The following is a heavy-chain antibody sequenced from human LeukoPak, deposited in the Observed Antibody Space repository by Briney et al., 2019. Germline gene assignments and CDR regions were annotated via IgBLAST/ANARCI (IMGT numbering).Heavy chain of an antibody. CDR2: ISGNGVGT. CDR3: AKVRTYFYHGLDV. Sequence: GGSLRLSCAASGFAFRSYGMSWVRQAPGKGLEWVSAISGNGVGTYYADSVKGRFTISRDNSKNTLYLQMNNLRAEDTAVYYCAKVRTYFYHGLDVWGQGTTVTVSS. V-gene: IGHV3-23*01. CDR1: GFAFRSYG. D-gene: IGHD1-14*01. J-gene: IGHJ6*02.